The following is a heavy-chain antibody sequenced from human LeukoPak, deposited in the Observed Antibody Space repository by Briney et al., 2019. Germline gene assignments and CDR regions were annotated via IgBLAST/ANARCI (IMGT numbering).Heavy chain of an antibody. Sequence: GGSLSLSCAASGFTLSNYAMSCVRQAPGKGLEWVVASGGSGSRTYYLHPVTGQFTIHISNPKNTVYLQMNSLRAEDTAVCYCKSPTGVNWFDTWGQGTLVTVSS. CDR1: GFTLSNYA. D-gene: IGHD4-23*01. CDR3: KSPTGVNWFDT. CDR2: SGGSGSRT. J-gene: IGHJ5*02. V-gene: IGHV3-23*01.